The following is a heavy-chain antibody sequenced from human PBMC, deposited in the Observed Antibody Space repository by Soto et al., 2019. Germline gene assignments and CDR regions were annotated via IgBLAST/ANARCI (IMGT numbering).Heavy chain of an antibody. CDR1: GGSFSGYY. Sequence: QVQLQQWGAGLLKPSETLSLTCAVYGGSFSGYYWCWIRQPPGKGLEWIGEIKHSGSTNYNPSLKSRVTISVDTSKNQFSLKLSSVTAADTAVYYCARGLRPFIRLVYWFDPWGQGTLVTVSS. V-gene: IGHV4-34*01. J-gene: IGHJ5*02. CDR3: ARGLRPFIRLVYWFDP. D-gene: IGHD6-19*01. CDR2: IKHSGST.